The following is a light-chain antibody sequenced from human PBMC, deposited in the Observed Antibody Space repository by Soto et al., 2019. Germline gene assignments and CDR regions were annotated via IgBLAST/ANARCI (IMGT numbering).Light chain of an antibody. CDR1: QSISNY. CDR3: QQSYTTPIT. Sequence: DIQMTQSPSSLSASVGDRVTITCRASQSISNYLNWYQQKPGKAPKLLIYAASSLQSGVPSRFSGSGSGTDFTLTISSLQHEDFATYYCQQSYTTPITFGQGTRLEIK. J-gene: IGKJ5*01. CDR2: AAS. V-gene: IGKV1-39*01.